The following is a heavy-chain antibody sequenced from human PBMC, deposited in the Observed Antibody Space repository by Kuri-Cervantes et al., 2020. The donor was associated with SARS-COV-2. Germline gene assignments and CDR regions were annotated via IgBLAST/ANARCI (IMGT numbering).Heavy chain of an antibody. CDR1: GFTFISTA. Sequence: GGSLRLSCAASGFTFISTAMHWVRQAPGKGLEWVAVISYDGSTKYYADSVKGRFTISRDNSKDTLSLQMNSLRAEDTALYYCVKDRQGLGYSGMDVWGPGATVTDSS. V-gene: IGHV3-30*18. CDR2: ISYDGSTK. D-gene: IGHD2-21*01. J-gene: IGHJ6*01. CDR3: VKDRQGLGYSGMDV.